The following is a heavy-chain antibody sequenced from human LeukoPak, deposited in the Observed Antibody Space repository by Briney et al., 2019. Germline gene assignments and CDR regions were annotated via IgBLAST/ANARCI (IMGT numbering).Heavy chain of an antibody. V-gene: IGHV1-2*02. J-gene: IGHJ4*02. CDR3: ARDERYSYGDNHYPDLGF. CDR1: GYTFTGYY. CDR2: INPNSGAT. D-gene: IGHD4/OR15-4a*01. Sequence: GASMKVSCKASGYTFTGYYLFWVRRAPGQGLEWMGWINPNSGATKYAQKFQGRVTLTRDTSIRTTYMELSSLRSDDTAVYYCARDERYSYGDNHYPDLGFWGQGTPVTVSS.